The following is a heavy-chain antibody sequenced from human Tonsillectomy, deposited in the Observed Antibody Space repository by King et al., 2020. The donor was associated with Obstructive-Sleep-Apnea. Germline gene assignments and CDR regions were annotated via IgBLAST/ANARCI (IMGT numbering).Heavy chain of an antibody. CDR2: INHTGST. CDR1: GGSFSGYY. CDR3: GRGRAAGKGY. D-gene: IGHD6-19*01. Sequence: VQLQQWGAGLLKPSETLSLTCSVYGGSFSGYYWTWIRQPPGKGLEWIGEINHTGSTSYNPSLRSRVAISKDTSKNHFSLTLTSVTAADTAVYHCGRGRAAGKGYWGQGTLVTVSS. V-gene: IGHV4-34*01. J-gene: IGHJ4*02.